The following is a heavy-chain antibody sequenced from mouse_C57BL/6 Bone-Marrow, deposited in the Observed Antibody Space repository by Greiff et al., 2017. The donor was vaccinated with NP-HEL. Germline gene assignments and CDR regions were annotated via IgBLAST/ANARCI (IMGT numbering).Heavy chain of an antibody. CDR1: GYSITSGYY. Sequence: VQLQQSGPGLVKPSQSLSLTCSVTGYSITSGYYWNWIRQFPGNKLEWMGYISYDGSNNYNPSLKNRISITRDTSKNQFFLKLNSVTTEDTATYYCAGEDGYYEAMDYWGQGTSVTVSS. J-gene: IGHJ4*01. CDR3: AGEDGYYEAMDY. V-gene: IGHV3-6*01. D-gene: IGHD2-3*01. CDR2: ISYDGSN.